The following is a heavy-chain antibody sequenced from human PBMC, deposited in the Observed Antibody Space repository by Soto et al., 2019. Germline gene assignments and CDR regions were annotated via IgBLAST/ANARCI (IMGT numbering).Heavy chain of an antibody. D-gene: IGHD1-26*01. CDR2: HYSGGST. J-gene: IGHJ5*02. V-gene: IGHV3-53*01. CDR3: ARHRHPRGTVGATSPLDP. Sequence: GGSLRLSCAISGFSVSSNYLSWVRQAPGKGLEWVSVHYSGGSTYYADSVQGRFTISRDKSNNTLYLQMRRVRAEDTSVYFCARHRHPRGTVGATSPLDPWGQGTQVTVSS. CDR1: GFSVSSNY.